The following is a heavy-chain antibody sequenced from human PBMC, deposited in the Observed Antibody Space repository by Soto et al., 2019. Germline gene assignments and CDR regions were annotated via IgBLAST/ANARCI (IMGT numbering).Heavy chain of an antibody. D-gene: IGHD1-1*01. J-gene: IGHJ5*02. CDR3: ARETVPPWFDP. Sequence: PSETLSLTCAVSGGSISSGGYSWSWIRQPPGKGLEWIGYIYHSGSTYYNPSLKSRVTISVDRSKNQFSLKLSSVTAEDTAIYYCARETVPPWFDPWGQGTLVTVSS. CDR1: GGSISSGGYS. V-gene: IGHV4-30-2*01. CDR2: IYHSGST.